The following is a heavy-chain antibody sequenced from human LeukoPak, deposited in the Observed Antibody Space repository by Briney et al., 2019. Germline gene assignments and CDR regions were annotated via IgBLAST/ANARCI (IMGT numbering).Heavy chain of an antibody. J-gene: IGHJ4*02. V-gene: IGHV1-2*06. D-gene: IGHD6-13*01. CDR1: GYTFTVYY. CDR2: INPNSGGT. Sequence: ASVKVSCKASGYTFTVYYMHWVRQAPGQGLEWMGRINPNSGGTNYAQKFQGRVTMTRDTSISTAYMELSRLRSDDTAVYYCARALAEQQLEPGDYWGQGTLVTVSS. CDR3: ARALAEQQLEPGDY.